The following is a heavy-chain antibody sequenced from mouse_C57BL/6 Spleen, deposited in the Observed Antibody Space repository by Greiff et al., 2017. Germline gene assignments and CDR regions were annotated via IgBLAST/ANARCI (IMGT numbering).Heavy chain of an antibody. V-gene: IGHV1-9*01. D-gene: IGHD1-1*01. CDR2: ILPGSGST. CDR1: GYTFTGYW. Sequence: QVQLQQSGAELMKPGASVKLFCKATGYTFTGYWIEWVKQRPGHGLVWIGEILPGSGSTNYNEKFKGKATFNADTSSNTAYMQLSSLTTEYSAISYCAKGITTVEEWYFDVWGTGTTVTVSS. CDR3: AKGITTVEEWYFDV. J-gene: IGHJ1*03.